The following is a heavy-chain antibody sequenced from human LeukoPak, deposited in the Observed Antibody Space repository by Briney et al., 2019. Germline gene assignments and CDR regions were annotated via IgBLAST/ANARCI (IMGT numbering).Heavy chain of an antibody. CDR1: GFTFSNYG. Sequence: GRSLRLSCAASGFTFSNYGMHWVRQAPGKGLEWVALISYDGSNKYFADSVKGRFTISRDNSKNTLYLQMHSLRAEDTAVYYCAKVNVAAAGRYFDYWGQGTLVTVSS. V-gene: IGHV3-30*18. D-gene: IGHD6-13*01. J-gene: IGHJ4*02. CDR3: AKVNVAAAGRYFDY. CDR2: ISYDGSNK.